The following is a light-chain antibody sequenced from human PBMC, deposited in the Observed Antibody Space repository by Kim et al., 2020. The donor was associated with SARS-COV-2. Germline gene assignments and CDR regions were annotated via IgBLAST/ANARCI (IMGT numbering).Light chain of an antibody. CDR1: SCNIGAGYD. J-gene: IGLJ2*01. CDR3: QSYDSSLTGVV. V-gene: IGLV1-40*01. CDR2: SNI. Sequence: TGTIAYTGGSCNIGAGYDERSYKQFPGTAPKLLIYSNINRPSGIPDRFSASESSTAASLAITGLQAEDEADYYCQSYDSSLTGVVFGVGTQLTVL.